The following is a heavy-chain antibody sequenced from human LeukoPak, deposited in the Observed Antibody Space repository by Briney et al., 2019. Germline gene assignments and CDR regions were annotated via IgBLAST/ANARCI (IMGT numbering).Heavy chain of an antibody. CDR2: ISYDGSNK. Sequence: GGSLRLSCAASGFTFSSYAMHWVRQAPGKGLEWVAVISYDGSNKYYADSVKGRFTISRDNSKNTLYLQMNSLRAEDTAVYYCAAPAVAGTSFYYCYYGMDVWGQGTTVTVSS. V-gene: IGHV3-30-3*01. J-gene: IGHJ6*02. CDR1: GFTFSSYA. D-gene: IGHD6-19*01. CDR3: AAPAVAGTSFYYCYYGMDV.